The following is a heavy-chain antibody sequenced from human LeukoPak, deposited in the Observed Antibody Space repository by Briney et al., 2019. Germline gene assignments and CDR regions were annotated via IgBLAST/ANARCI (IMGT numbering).Heavy chain of an antibody. V-gene: IGHV4-61*01. Sequence: PSETLSLTCTVSGGSISSSSYYWDWIRQPPGKGLEWIGYIYYSGSTNYNPSLKSRVTISVDTSKNQFSLKLSSVTAADTAVYYCARDRWVFDYWGQGTLVTVSS. CDR1: GGSISSSSYY. D-gene: IGHD4-23*01. CDR3: ARDRWVFDY. J-gene: IGHJ4*02. CDR2: IYYSGST.